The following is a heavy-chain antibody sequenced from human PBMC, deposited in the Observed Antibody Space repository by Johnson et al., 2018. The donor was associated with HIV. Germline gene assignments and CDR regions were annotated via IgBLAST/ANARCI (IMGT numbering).Heavy chain of an antibody. CDR3: AKDHHQMATIVGAFDI. CDR2: IRGSGGST. CDR1: GFTFSSYA. J-gene: IGHJ3*02. Sequence: MQLVESGGGLVQPGGSLRLSCAASGFTFSSYAMSWVRQAPGKGLEWVSAIRGSGGSTYYAASVKGRFTISRDNSKKTLYLQRNSLRAEDTAVYYCAKDHHQMATIVGAFDIWGQGTMVTVSS. D-gene: IGHD5-24*01. V-gene: IGHV3-23*04.